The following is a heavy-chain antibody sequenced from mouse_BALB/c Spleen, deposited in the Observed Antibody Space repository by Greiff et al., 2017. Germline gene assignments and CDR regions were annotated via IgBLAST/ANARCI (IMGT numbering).Heavy chain of an antibody. CDR1: GFTFTDYY. CDR3: ARDKLGRGYFDY. V-gene: IGHV7-3*02. J-gene: IGHJ2*01. D-gene: IGHD4-1*01. Sequence: EVKLVESGGGLVQPGGSLRLSCATSGFTFTDYYMSWVRQPPGKALEWLGFIRNKANGYTTEYSASVKGRFTISRDNSQSILYLQMNTLRAEDSATYYCARDKLGRGYFDYWGQGTTLTVSS. CDR2: IRNKANGYTT.